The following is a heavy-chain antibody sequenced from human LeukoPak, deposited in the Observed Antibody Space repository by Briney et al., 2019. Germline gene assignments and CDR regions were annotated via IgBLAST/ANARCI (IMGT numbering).Heavy chain of an antibody. Sequence: SVKVSCKASGGTFSSYAISWVRQAPGQGLEWMGGIIPIFGTANYAQKFQGRVTITADESTSTAYMELSSLRSEDTAVYYCASAYLSGDYGDHDHWFDPWGQGTLVTVSS. CDR1: GGTFSSYA. CDR3: ASAYLSGDYGDHDHWFDP. D-gene: IGHD4-17*01. CDR2: IIPIFGTA. J-gene: IGHJ5*02. V-gene: IGHV1-69*13.